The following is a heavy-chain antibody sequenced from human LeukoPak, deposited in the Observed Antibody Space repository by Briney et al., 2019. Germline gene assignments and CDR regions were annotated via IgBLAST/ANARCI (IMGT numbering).Heavy chain of an antibody. Sequence: PSETLSLTCTVSGGSISTYYWNWIRQPPGKGLEWIGYIYHSGSTYYNPSLKSRVTISVDTSKNQFSLKLSSVTAADTAVYYCARSKYYYGSGSYSDNWGQGTLVTVSS. D-gene: IGHD3-10*01. CDR2: IYHSGST. CDR1: GGSISTYY. J-gene: IGHJ4*02. CDR3: ARSKYYYGSGSYSDN. V-gene: IGHV4-4*09.